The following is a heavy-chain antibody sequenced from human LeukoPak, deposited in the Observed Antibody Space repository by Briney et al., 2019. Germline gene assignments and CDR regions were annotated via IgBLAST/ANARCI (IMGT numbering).Heavy chain of an antibody. CDR1: GGSFSGYY. V-gene: IGHV4-34*01. CDR2: INHSGST. Sequence: SETLSLTCAVYGGSFSGYYWSWIRQPPGKGLEWIGEINHSGSTNYNPSLKSRVTISVDTSKNQFSLKLSSVTAADAAVYYCARSPAIAAPYIYFDYWGQGTPVTVSS. D-gene: IGHD6-6*01. CDR3: ARSPAIAAPYIYFDY. J-gene: IGHJ4*02.